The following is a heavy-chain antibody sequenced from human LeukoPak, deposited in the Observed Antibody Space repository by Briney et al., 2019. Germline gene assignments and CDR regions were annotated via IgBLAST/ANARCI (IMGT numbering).Heavy chain of an antibody. J-gene: IGHJ4*02. CDR2: ISGGGDIT. V-gene: IGHV3-23*01. CDR1: GFTFANHA. D-gene: IGHD2-21*02. CDR3: VREDTPATANY. Sequence: GGSLRLSCAASGFTFANHAMSWVRQTPGKDLEWVSAISGGGDITYYADSVTGRFTISRDNSKDTLFLQMHSLRPGDTAVYYCVREDTPATANYWGQGTLVTISS.